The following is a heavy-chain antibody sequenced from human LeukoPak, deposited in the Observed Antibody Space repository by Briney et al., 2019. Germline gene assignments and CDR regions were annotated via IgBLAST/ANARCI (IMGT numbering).Heavy chain of an antibody. CDR3: ARQHVRGFGVVTPVLNWFDP. Sequence: ASVKLSCKASGYTFTGYYMHWVRQAPGQGLEWMGRINPNSGGTNYAQKFQGRVTMTRDTSISTAYMELSRLRSDDTAVYYCARQHVRGFGVVTPVLNWFDPGGQGTLVTVSS. D-gene: IGHD3-3*01. J-gene: IGHJ5*02. CDR2: INPNSGGT. V-gene: IGHV1-2*06. CDR1: GYTFTGYY.